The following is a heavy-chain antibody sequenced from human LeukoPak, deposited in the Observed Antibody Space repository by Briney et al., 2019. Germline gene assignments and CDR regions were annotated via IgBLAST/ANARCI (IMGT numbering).Heavy chain of an antibody. Sequence: GGLRLSCAASGFTFSSYAMSWVRPAPGKGLEWVSSISSSSSYIYYADSVKGRFTISRDNAKNSLYLQMNSLRAEDTAVYYCARGTLSGDYWGQGTLVTVSS. D-gene: IGHD1-14*01. J-gene: IGHJ4*02. CDR3: ARGTLSGDY. V-gene: IGHV3-21*01. CDR1: GFTFSSYA. CDR2: ISSSSSYI.